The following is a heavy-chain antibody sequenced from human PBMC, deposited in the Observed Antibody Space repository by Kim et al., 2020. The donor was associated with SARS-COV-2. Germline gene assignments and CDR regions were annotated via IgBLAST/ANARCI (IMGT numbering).Heavy chain of an antibody. CDR3: ARGLSAALLDDGDWFDP. Sequence: SETLSLTCTVSGGSISSYYWSWIRQPAGKGLEWIGRIYTSGSTNYNPSLKSRVTMSVDTSKNQFSLKLSSVTAADTAVYYCARGLSAALLDDGDWFDPWGQGTLVTVSS. CDR1: GGSISSYY. D-gene: IGHD4-17*01. J-gene: IGHJ5*02. CDR2: IYTSGST. V-gene: IGHV4-4*07.